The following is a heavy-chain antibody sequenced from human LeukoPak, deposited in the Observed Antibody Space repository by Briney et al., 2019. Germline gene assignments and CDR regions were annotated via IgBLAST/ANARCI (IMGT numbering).Heavy chain of an antibody. CDR1: GYTFTTYN. V-gene: IGHV1-18*01. J-gene: IGHJ3*02. CDR2: ISGYNGNT. Sequence: GASVKVSCKASGYTFTTYNINWVRQAPGQGLEWMGWISGYNGNTNYAQKLQDRLTMTTDTSTSTAYMELRSLRSDDTAVYYCAIEYLGGSQEGDAFDIWGQGTMVTVSS. CDR3: AIEYLGGSQEGDAFDI. D-gene: IGHD1-26*01.